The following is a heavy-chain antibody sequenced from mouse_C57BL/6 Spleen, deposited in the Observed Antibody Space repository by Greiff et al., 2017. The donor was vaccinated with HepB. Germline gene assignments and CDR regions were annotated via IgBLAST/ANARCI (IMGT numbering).Heavy chain of an antibody. CDR1: GFSLTSYG. CDR3: ARAYYGSSYVDAMDY. V-gene: IGHV2-6*03. D-gene: IGHD1-1*01. CDR2: IWSDGST. Sequence: QVQLQESGPGLVAPSQSLSITCTVSGFSLTSYGVHWVRQPPGKGLEWLVVIWSDGSTTYNSALKSRLSISKDNSKSQVFLKMNSLQTDDTAMYYCARAYYGSSYVDAMDYWGQGTSVTVSS. J-gene: IGHJ4*01.